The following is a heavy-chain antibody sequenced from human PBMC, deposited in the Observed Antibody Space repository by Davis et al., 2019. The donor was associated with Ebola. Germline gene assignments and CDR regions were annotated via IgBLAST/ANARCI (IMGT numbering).Heavy chain of an antibody. J-gene: IGHJ4*02. CDR2: ISKTSVYT. V-gene: IGHV3-21*01. CDR3: ASGLDY. Sequence: GESLKISCAASGFTSSGFTFSDYDMNWVRQAPGKGLEWVSTISKTSVYTYYAESVKGRFTISRDNAKNSLYLQMDGLRVEDTAVYYCASGLDYWGQGSLVTVSS. CDR1: GFTSSGFTFSDYD.